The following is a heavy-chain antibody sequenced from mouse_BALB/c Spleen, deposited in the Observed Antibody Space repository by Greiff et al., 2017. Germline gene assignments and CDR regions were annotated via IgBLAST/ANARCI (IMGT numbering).Heavy chain of an antibody. D-gene: IGHD1-1*01. CDR1: GYTFTSYW. Sequence: VQLQQPGAELVKPGASVKLSCKASGYTFTSYWMHWVKQRPGQGLEWIGEIDPSDSYTNYNQKFKGKATLTVDKSSSTAYMQLSSLTSEDSAVYYCARGTTRFYYFDYWGQGTTLTVYS. CDR3: ARGTTRFYYFDY. V-gene: IGHV1-69*02. CDR2: IDPSDSYT. J-gene: IGHJ2*01.